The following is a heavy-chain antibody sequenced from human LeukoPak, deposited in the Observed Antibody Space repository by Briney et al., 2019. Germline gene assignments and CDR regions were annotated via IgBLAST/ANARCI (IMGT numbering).Heavy chain of an antibody. CDR2: IIPIFGTA. CDR3: ARGDPYDFWSGYPFDY. CDR1: GGTFSSYA. J-gene: IGHJ4*02. V-gene: IGHV1-69*05. D-gene: IGHD3-3*01. Sequence: SVKVSCKASGGTFSSYAISWVRQAPGQGLEWMGGIIPIFGTANYAQKFQGRVTITTDESTSTAYMELSSLRSEDTAVYYCARGDPYDFWSGYPFDYWGQGTLVTASS.